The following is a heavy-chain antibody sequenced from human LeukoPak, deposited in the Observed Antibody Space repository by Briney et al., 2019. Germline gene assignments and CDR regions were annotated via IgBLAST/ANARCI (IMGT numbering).Heavy chain of an antibody. D-gene: IGHD2-2*01. CDR1: GFTFSSYA. J-gene: IGHJ5*02. CDR3: AKDRLDIVVVPAATHGLDP. Sequence: PGGSLRLSCAASGFTFSSYAMSWVRQAPGKGLEWVSAISGSGGSTYYADSVKGLFTISRDNSKNTLYLQMNSLRAEGTAVYYCAKDRLDIVVVPAATHGLDPWGQGTLVTVSS. CDR2: ISGSGGST. V-gene: IGHV3-23*01.